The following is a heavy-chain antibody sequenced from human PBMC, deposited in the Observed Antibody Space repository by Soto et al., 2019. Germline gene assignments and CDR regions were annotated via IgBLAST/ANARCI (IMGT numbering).Heavy chain of an antibody. V-gene: IGHV5-51*01. J-gene: IGHJ4*02. CDR2: IYPSDSDT. Sequence: GESMKISCKGSGYNFAGYWIAWVRQMPGKGLELMGIIYPSDSDTRYRPSFQGQVTISADKSISSAYLQWSSLRASDTAMYYCARGGVSTPTFDYCGQGTPVTVSS. CDR1: GYNFAGYW. CDR3: ARGGVSTPTFDY. D-gene: IGHD3-10*01.